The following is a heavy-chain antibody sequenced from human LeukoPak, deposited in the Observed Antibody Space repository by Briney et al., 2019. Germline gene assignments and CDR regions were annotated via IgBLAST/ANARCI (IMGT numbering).Heavy chain of an antibody. D-gene: IGHD6-19*01. Sequence: SETLSLTCTVSGGSISSSSYYWGWIRQPPGKGLEWIGNFYHSGGTYYNPSLKSRVTISVDTSKNQFSLKLSSVTAADTAVYYCARGPVGSGWVINWFDPWGQGTLVTVSS. CDR1: GGSISSSSYY. V-gene: IGHV4-39*07. CDR3: ARGPVGSGWVINWFDP. CDR2: FYHSGGT. J-gene: IGHJ5*02.